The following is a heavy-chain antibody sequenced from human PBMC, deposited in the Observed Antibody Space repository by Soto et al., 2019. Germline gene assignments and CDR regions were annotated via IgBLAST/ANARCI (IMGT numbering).Heavy chain of an antibody. V-gene: IGHV1-58*01. CDR1: GFTLRSSS. Sequence: SAQVSCKTSGFTLRSSSVQWVRQASGQRLEWIGWIVAGSGNTHYAQRFQERVTLTRDMSTSTAYLELSSLRSEDTAVYYCAADPYYYDSSNYYSFDHWGQGTLVTVSS. D-gene: IGHD3-22*01. J-gene: IGHJ4*02. CDR2: IVAGSGNT. CDR3: AADPYYYDSSNYYSFDH.